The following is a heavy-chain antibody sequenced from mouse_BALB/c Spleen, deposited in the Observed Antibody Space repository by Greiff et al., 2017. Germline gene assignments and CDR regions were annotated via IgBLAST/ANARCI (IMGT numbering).Heavy chain of an antibody. CDR3: TRSYRYGVYYAMDY. J-gene: IGHJ4*01. CDR1: GYTFTSYW. Sequence: QVQLQQPGAELVRPGASVKLSCKASGYTFTSYWINWVKQRPGQGLEWIGNIYPSDSYTNYNQKFKDKATLTVDKSSSTAYMQLSSPTSEDSAVYYCTRSYRYGVYYAMDYWGQGTSVTVSS. V-gene: IGHV1-69*02. D-gene: IGHD2-14*01. CDR2: IYPSDSYT.